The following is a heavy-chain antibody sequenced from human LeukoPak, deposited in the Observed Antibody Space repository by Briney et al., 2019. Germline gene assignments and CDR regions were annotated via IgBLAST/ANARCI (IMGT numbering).Heavy chain of an antibody. D-gene: IGHD3-10*01. J-gene: IGHJ6*03. V-gene: IGHV1-2*02. CDR1: GYTFTGHS. CDR3: ARGGPSYYGSGSYYYYYYYMDV. Sequence: ASVKVSCKASGYTFTGHSMYWVRQAPGQGLEWMGWIKPNSGGTNYAQKFQGRVTMTRDTSISTAYMELSRLRSDDTAVYYCARGGPSYYGSGSYYYYYYYMDVWGKGTTVTVSS. CDR2: IKPNSGGT.